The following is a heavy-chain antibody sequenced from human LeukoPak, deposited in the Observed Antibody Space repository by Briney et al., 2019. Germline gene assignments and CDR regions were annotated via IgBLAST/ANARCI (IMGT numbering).Heavy chain of an antibody. D-gene: IGHD3-16*01. CDR2: IYRGGDT. CDR3: ARDLSSSFDY. V-gene: IGHV3-53*01. J-gene: IGHJ4*02. CDR1: GFTVSNNY. Sequence: PGGSLSLSRAVSGFTVSNNYMNWVRQAPGKGLEWVSVIYRGGDTYYVDSVKGRFTISRDNSKNTLYLQMNSLRAEDTAVYYCARDLSSSFDYWGRGTLVTVSS.